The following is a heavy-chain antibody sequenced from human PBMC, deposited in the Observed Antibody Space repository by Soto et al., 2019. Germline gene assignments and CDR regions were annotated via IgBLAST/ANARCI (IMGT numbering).Heavy chain of an antibody. Sequence: SETLSLTCTVSGGSISSGGYYWSWIRQHPGKGLEWIGYIYYSGSTSYNPSLESRVTVSLDTSKNQFSLKMTSVTAADTGVYYCARGIGGLVMGELLYLFDHWGPGALVTVSS. CDR1: GGSISSGGYY. V-gene: IGHV4-61*08. CDR3: ARGIGGLVMGELLYLFDH. D-gene: IGHD3-16*01. CDR2: IYYSGST. J-gene: IGHJ4*02.